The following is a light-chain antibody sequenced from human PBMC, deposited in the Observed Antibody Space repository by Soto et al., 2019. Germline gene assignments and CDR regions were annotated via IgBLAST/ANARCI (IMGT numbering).Light chain of an antibody. J-gene: IGKJ1*01. CDR1: QSVSSN. CDR2: GAS. CDR3: QQYNNWPWT. V-gene: IGKV3-15*01. Sequence: EMVMTQSPATLSVSPGERATLSCRASQSVSSNLAWYQQKPGQAPRLLIDGASTRATGGPARFSGSGSGTEFTLTISSLQSEDIAVYSCQQYNNWPWTFGQGTKVDIK.